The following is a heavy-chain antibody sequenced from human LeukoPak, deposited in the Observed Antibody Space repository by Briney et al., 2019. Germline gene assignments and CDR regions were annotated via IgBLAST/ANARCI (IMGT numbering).Heavy chain of an antibody. CDR2: VSYDETNK. D-gene: IGHD3-10*01. V-gene: IGHV3-30*10. CDR1: GFTFRGYA. CDR3: GRDRSLSSFGELFL. J-gene: IGHJ4*02. Sequence: GRSLRLSCVPSGFTFRGYAVHWVRQAPGRGLEWVAVVSYDETNKYYTGSVKGRFTISRDNSKNTVYLQMTNLRAEDTALYYCGRDRSLSSFGELFLWGQGTLVTVSS.